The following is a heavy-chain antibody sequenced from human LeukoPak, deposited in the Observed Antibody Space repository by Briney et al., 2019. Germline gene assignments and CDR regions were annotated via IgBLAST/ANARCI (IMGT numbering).Heavy chain of an antibody. V-gene: IGHV4-59*01. D-gene: IGHD1-26*01. CDR2: IYYSGST. Sequence: SETLSLTCTVSGGSISSYYWXWIRXPPGKXLEWIGYIYYSGSTNYNPSLKSRVTISVDTSKNQFSLKLSSVTAADTAVYYCARGRSGSYYGMDVWGQGTTVTVSS. J-gene: IGHJ6*02. CDR3: ARGRSGSYYGMDV. CDR1: GGSISSYY.